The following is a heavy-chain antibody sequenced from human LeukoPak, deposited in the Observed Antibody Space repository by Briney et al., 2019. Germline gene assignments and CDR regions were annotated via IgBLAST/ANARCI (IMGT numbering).Heavy chain of an antibody. CDR1: GFTFSSYA. V-gene: IGHV3-30-3*01. J-gene: IGHJ3*02. CDR2: ISYDGSNK. CDR3: AREGGAGYSYGLGAFDI. Sequence: GGSLRLSCAASGFTFSSYAMHWVRQAPGKGLEWVAVISYDGSNKYYADSVKGRFTISRDNSKNTLYLQMNSLRAEDTAVYYCAREGGAGYSYGLGAFDIWGQGTMVTVSS. D-gene: IGHD5-18*01.